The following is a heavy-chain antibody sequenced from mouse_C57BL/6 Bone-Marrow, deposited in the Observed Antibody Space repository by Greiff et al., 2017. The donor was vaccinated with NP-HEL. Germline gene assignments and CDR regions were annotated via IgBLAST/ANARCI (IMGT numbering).Heavy chain of an antibody. CDR2: IDPSDSYT. V-gene: IGHV1-50*01. D-gene: IGHD1-1*01. CDR3: ARNYYYGSSYWYFDV. J-gene: IGHJ1*03. Sequence: VKLMESGAELVKPGASVKLSCKASGYTFTSYWMQWVKQRPGQGLEWIGEIDPSDSYTNYNQKFKGKATLTVDTSSSTAYMQLSSLTSEDSAVYYCARNYYYGSSYWYFDVWGTGTTVTVSS. CDR1: GYTFTSYW.